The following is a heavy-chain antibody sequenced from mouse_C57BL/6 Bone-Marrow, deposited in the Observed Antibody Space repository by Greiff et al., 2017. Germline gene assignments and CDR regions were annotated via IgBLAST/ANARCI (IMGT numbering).Heavy chain of an antibody. J-gene: IGHJ4*01. CDR1: GFSLTSYG. D-gene: IGHD1-1*01. CDR2: IWGGGST. V-gene: IGHV2-9*01. Sequence: VKLMESGPGLVAPSQCLSITCTVSGFSLTSYGVDWVRQPPGKGLEWLGVIWGGGSTNYNSALMSRLSISKDNSKSQVFVKMKSLQTDDTAMYYCAKLSYYGSSYFAMDYWGQGTSVTVSS. CDR3: AKLSYYGSSYFAMDY.